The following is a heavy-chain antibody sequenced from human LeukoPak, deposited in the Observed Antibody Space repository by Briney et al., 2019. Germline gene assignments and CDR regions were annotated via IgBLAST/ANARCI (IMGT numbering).Heavy chain of an antibody. CDR2: ISYDGSNK. D-gene: IGHD5-18*01. CDR3: ARARVIGYLDFDY. CDR1: GFTFSSYA. Sequence: GRSLRLSCAASGFTFSSYAMHWVRQAPGKGLEWVAVISYDGSNKYYADSVKGRFTISRDNSKNTLYLQMSSLRAEDTAVYYCARARVIGYLDFDYWGQGTLVTVSS. J-gene: IGHJ4*02. V-gene: IGHV3-30*04.